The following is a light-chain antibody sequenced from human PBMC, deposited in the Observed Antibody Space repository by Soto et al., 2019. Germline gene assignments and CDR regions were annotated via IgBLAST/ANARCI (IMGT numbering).Light chain of an antibody. V-gene: IGKV3-11*01. CDR1: QSVNSF. Sequence: EIVLTQSPATLSLSPGERATLSCRASQSVNSFLAWYQQKPGQAPRLLIYDASNWATGTPARFSGSGSGTDYTLTISSLEPEDCAVYYCQQRSNWPITFGQGTRLEI. CDR2: DAS. CDR3: QQRSNWPIT. J-gene: IGKJ5*01.